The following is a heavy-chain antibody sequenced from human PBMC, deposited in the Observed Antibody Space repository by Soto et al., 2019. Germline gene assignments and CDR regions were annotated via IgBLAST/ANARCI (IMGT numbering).Heavy chain of an antibody. CDR1: GGSISSSSYY. Sequence: SLTCTVSGGSISSSSYYWGWIRQPPGKGLEWIGSIYYSGSTYYNPSLKSRVTISVDTSKNQFSLKLSSVTAADTAVYYCATNYDDYYYYGMDVWGQGTTVTVSS. CDR2: IYYSGST. J-gene: IGHJ6*02. CDR3: ATNYDDYYYYGMDV. V-gene: IGHV4-39*01. D-gene: IGHD5-12*01.